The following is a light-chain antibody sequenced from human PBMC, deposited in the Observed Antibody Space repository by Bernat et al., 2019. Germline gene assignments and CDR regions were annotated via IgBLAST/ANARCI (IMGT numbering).Light chain of an antibody. CDR3: QSYDSSLSGNVV. V-gene: IGLV1-40*01. Sequence: QSVLTQPPSVSVAPGQRVTISCTVSSSNIGAGYDVHWYQQLPGTAPKLLIYGNSNRPSGVPDRFSGSKSGTSASLAITGIQAEDEADYYCQSYDSSLSGNVVFGGGTKLTVL. J-gene: IGLJ2*01. CDR2: GNS. CDR1: SSNIGAGYD.